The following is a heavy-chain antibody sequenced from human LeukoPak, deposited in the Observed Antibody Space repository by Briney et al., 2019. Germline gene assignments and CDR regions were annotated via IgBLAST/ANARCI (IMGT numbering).Heavy chain of an antibody. CDR1: GFTFTNYN. J-gene: IGHJ4*02. Sequence: GGTLRLSCAASGFTFTNYNMHWVRQAPGKGLEWVAIIWFDGSNKYYADSVKGRFTLSRDNSKNTLYLQVNSLRVDDTAVYYCARGAYGGAYYFDYWGQGTLVTVSS. CDR2: IWFDGSNK. D-gene: IGHD4-17*01. CDR3: ARGAYGGAYYFDY. V-gene: IGHV3-33*01.